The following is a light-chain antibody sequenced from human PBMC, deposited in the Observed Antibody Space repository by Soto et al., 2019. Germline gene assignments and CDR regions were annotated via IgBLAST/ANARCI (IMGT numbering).Light chain of an antibody. CDR2: DVS. V-gene: IGLV2-14*03. J-gene: IGLJ1*01. CDR3: CSYTTSNTRQIV. CDR1: SSDVGGYNY. Sequence: QSALAQPASVSGSPGQSITISCTGTSSDVGGYNYVSWYQHHPGKAPKLMIYDVSNRPSGVSNRFFGSKSGNTASLTISGLQPEDEADYYCCSYTTSNTRQIVFGTGTKVTVL.